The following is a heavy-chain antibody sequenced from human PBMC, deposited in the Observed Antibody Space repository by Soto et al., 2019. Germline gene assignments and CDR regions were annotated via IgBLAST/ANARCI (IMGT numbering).Heavy chain of an antibody. D-gene: IGHD3-9*01. Sequence: GESLKISCKSSGYSFSSYWIAWVRLMPGKGLEWMGSIYPDDSDTKYSPSFQGQVTISADKSISAAYLQWSSLKASDTAIYYCARNSLTGYYNYYYSMDIWGQGTTVTVSS. J-gene: IGHJ6*02. CDR2: IYPDDSDT. V-gene: IGHV5-51*01. CDR3: ARNSLTGYYNYYYSMDI. CDR1: GYSFSSYW.